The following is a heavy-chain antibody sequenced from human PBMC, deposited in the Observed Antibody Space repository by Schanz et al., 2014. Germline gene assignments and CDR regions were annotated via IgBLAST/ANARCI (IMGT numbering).Heavy chain of an antibody. CDR3: ARKVVATIGGYYDN. J-gene: IGHJ4*02. D-gene: IGHD5-12*01. V-gene: IGHV3-23*04. CDR1: GFSFSSYA. Sequence: EVQLAESGGGVVRPGGSLRLSCAASGFSFSSYAMGWVRQARGKGLEWVSAMNESHSTIYYADSVRGRFTISRDNAENTLFLQMNSLRAEDTAVYYCARKVVATIGGYYDNWGQGTLXIVSS. CDR2: MNESHSTI.